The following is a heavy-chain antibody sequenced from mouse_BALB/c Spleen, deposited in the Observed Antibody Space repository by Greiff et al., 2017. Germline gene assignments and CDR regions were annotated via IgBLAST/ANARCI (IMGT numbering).Heavy chain of an antibody. Sequence: EVKLVESGGDLVKPGGSLKLSCAASGFTFSSFGMHWVRQAPEKGLEWVAYISSGSSTIYYADTVKGRFTISRDNPKNTLFLQMTSLRSEDTAMYYCARSGGSAWFAYWGQGTLVTVSA. CDR2: ISSGSSTI. D-gene: IGHD3-1*01. V-gene: IGHV5-17*02. CDR3: ARSGGSAWFAY. J-gene: IGHJ3*01. CDR1: GFTFSSFG.